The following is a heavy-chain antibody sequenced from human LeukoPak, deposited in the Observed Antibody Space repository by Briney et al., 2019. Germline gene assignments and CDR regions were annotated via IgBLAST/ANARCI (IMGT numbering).Heavy chain of an antibody. CDR3: ARVGQQLVYYFDY. D-gene: IGHD6-13*01. Sequence: GESLKISCKGSGYSFTSYWIGWVRQMPGKGLEWMGIIYPSDSDTRYSPSFQGQVTISADKSISTAYLQWSSLKASDTAMYYCARVGQQLVYYFDYWGQGTLVTVSS. CDR1: GYSFTSYW. CDR2: IYPSDSDT. J-gene: IGHJ4*02. V-gene: IGHV5-51*01.